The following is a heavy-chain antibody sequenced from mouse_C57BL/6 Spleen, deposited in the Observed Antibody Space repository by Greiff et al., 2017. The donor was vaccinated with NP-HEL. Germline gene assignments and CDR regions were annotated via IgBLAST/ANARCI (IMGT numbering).Heavy chain of an antibody. V-gene: IGHV3-6*01. Sequence: EVQLQQSGPGLVKPSQSLSLTCSVTGYSITSGYYWNWIRQFPGNKLEWMGYISYDGSNNYNPSLKNRISITRDTSKNQFFLKLKTVTTEDTATYYCARGPNYYGSNYFDYWGQGTTLTVSS. CDR2: ISYDGSN. CDR1: GYSITSGYY. D-gene: IGHD1-1*01. CDR3: ARGPNYYGSNYFDY. J-gene: IGHJ2*01.